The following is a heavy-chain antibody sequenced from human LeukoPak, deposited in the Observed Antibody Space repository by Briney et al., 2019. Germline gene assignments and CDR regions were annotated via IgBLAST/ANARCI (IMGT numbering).Heavy chain of an antibody. CDR2: IYHSGST. J-gene: IGHJ3*02. Sequence: PSETLSLTCTVPADSISTYYWTWVRQPPGKGLEWIGYIYHSGSTNYNPSLKSRVTMSMDMSRNQLSLRLNSVTAADAAAYYCARDRRDSYHSSGYIEAFEMWGQGTTVTVSS. CDR3: ARDRRDSYHSSGYIEAFEM. D-gene: IGHD3-22*01. CDR1: ADSISTYY. V-gene: IGHV4-59*01.